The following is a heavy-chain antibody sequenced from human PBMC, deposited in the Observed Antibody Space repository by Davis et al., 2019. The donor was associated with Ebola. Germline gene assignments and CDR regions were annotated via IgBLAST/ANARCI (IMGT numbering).Heavy chain of an antibody. CDR2: INSDGSST. V-gene: IGHV3-74*01. CDR1: GFTFSSYW. J-gene: IGHJ5*02. CDR3: ARSWGRDNWFDP. Sequence: PGGSLRLSCAASGFTFSSYWMHWVRQAPGKGLVWVSRINSDGSSTSYADSVKGRFTISRDNAKNSLYLQMNSLRAEDTAVYYCARSWGRDNWFDPWGQGTLVTVSS. D-gene: IGHD3-16*01.